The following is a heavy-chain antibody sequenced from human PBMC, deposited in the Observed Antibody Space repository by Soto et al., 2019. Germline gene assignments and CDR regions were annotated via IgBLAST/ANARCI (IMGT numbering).Heavy chain of an antibody. J-gene: IGHJ6*02. CDR3: ARGADIVVVVAARPWYYGMDA. Sequence: VGSLRLSCAASGFTFSSYAMHWVRQAPGKGLEWVAVISYDGSNKYYADSVKGRFTISRDNSKNTLYLQMNSLRAEDTAVYYCARGADIVVVVAARPWYYGMDAWGQGTTVTVSS. CDR2: ISYDGSNK. V-gene: IGHV3-30-3*01. D-gene: IGHD2-15*01. CDR1: GFTFSSYA.